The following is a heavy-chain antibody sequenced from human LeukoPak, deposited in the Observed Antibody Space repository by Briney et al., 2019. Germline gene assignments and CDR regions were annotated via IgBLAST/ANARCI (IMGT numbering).Heavy chain of an antibody. Sequence: GGSLRLSCTASGFSFSGHWMHWARQLPGKGLVWVSRISPTGSTTSYADSVKGRFTVSRDNAKNTLYLQVNNLRAEDTAVYYCARGPNSNWSGLDFWGQGTLVTVTS. D-gene: IGHD6-6*01. V-gene: IGHV3-74*01. CDR1: GFSFSGHW. CDR3: ARGPNSNWSGLDF. CDR2: ISPTGSTT. J-gene: IGHJ4*02.